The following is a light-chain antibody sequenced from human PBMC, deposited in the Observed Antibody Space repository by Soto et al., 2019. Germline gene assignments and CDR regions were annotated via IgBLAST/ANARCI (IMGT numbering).Light chain of an antibody. CDR1: QSVNRW. CDR3: QHYNSYPYT. V-gene: IGKV1-5*03. J-gene: IGKJ2*01. CDR2: MAS. Sequence: DIQMTQSPSTLSAAVGDRVTITCRASQSVNRWLAWYQQKPGKAPKVLIYMASSLQSGVPSRFSGSGSGKEFTLTISSLQADGFATYYCQHYNSYPYTFGQGTKLEIK.